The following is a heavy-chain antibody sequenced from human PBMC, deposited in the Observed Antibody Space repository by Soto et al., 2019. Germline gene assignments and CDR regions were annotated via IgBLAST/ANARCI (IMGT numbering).Heavy chain of an antibody. J-gene: IGHJ6*02. CDR3: ARADSSSWLERYYYYYVMDV. V-gene: IGHV1-69*13. CDR2: IIPIFGTA. CDR1: GGTFSSYA. D-gene: IGHD6-13*01. Sequence: SVKVSCKASGGTFSSYAISWVRQAPGQGLEWMGGIIPIFGTANYAQKFQGRVTITADESTSTAYMELSSLRSEDTAVYYCARADSSSWLERYYYYYVMDVWGQGSTVTVSS.